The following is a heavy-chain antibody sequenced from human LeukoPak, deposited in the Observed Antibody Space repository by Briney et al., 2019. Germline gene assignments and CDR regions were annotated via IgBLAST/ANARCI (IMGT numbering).Heavy chain of an antibody. J-gene: IGHJ4*02. CDR2: ISGSGGST. D-gene: IGHD1-14*01. CDR3: AKVSESTTGGISHFDY. V-gene: IGHV3-23*01. Sequence: GGSLRLSCAASGFTFSSYAMSWVRQAPGKGLEWVSAISGSGGSTYYADSVKGRFTISRDNSKNTLYLQMNSLRAEDTAVYYCAKVSESTTGGISHFDYWGQGTLVTVSS. CDR1: GFTFSSYA.